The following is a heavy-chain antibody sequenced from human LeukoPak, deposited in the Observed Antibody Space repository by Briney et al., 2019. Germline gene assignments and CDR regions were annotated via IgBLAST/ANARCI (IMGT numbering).Heavy chain of an antibody. V-gene: IGHV1-8*01. CDR2: MSPINGNT. D-gene: IGHD1-14*01. CDR3: ERNRGEGFDP. J-gene: IGHJ5*02. CDR1: GYTFTSYD. Sequence: ASVKVSCKASGYTFTSYDINWVRQAAGQGLEWMGWMSPINGNTGYAQKFQGRVTMTRNTSVSTAYMELSSLRSEDTAVYYCERNRGEGFDPWGQGTLVTVSS.